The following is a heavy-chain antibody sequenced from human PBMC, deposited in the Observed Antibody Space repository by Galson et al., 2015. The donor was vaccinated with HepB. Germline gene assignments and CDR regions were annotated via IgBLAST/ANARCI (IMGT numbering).Heavy chain of an antibody. CDR1: GFSLSTSGMC. CDR3: ARTRQAPSYYDMDV. V-gene: IGHV2-70*11. Sequence: PALVKPTQTLTLTCTFSGFSLSTSGMCVSWIRQPPGKALEWLARIDWDDDKYYTTSLKTRLTISKDTSKNQVVLTMTNMDPVDTATYYCARTRQAPSYYDMDVWGQGTTVTVSS. CDR2: IDWDDDK. J-gene: IGHJ6*02.